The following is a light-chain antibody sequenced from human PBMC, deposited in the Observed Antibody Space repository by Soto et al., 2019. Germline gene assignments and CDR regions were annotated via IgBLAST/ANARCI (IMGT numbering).Light chain of an antibody. V-gene: IGLV4-69*01. Sequence: QLVLTQSPSASASRGASVKLNCTLSRGHSTYAIAWHQQQPEKGPRYLMKLNSDGSHSKGDGIPDRFSGSSSGAERYLTISSLQSEDEADYYCQTWGTGPWVFGGGTKLTVL. CDR1: RGHSTYA. J-gene: IGLJ3*02. CDR2: LNSDGSH. CDR3: QTWGTGPWV.